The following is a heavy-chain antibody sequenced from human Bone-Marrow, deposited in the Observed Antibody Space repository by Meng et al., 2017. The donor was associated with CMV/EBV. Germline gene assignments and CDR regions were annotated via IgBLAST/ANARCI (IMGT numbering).Heavy chain of an antibody. V-gene: IGHV1-18*01. Sequence: SVYYVTSDGIIGVCPAPGQGLEWRGWISCYNANTNDAQKVQGRVTMTTDTTTSTAYMELTRLMSDDTAVYYCARAGGSTRRGYYCDYWGQGTLVTVSS. J-gene: IGHJ4*02. CDR1: VYYVTSDG. CDR2: ISCYNANT. D-gene: IGHD1-26*01. CDR3: ARAGGSTRRGYYCDY.